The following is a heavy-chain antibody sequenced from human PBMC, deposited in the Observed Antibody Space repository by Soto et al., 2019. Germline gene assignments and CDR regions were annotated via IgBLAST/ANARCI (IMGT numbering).Heavy chain of an antibody. D-gene: IGHD6-19*01. V-gene: IGHV4-59*03. Sequence: PSETLSLTCSVSGGSISNYYNFWSWLRQSPGRGLEWIGYISYSGSTNYNPSVKSRVTISADMSKNQFSLRLSSVTAADTAIYYCAKTIDVAGNLRFDPWGQGALVTVSS. CDR2: ISYSGST. J-gene: IGHJ5*02. CDR1: GGSISNYY. CDR3: AKTIDVAGNLRFDP.